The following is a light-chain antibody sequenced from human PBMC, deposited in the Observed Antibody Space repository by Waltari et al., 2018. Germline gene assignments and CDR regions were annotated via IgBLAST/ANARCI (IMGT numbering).Light chain of an antibody. CDR2: DTS. V-gene: IGKV3-11*01. CDR3: LQRGNWL. J-gene: IGKJ4*01. Sequence: EIVLTQSPAPLSLSPGERATLSCRASHTIDNLLAWYQQKPGQAPRLLIYDTSTRATGTPARFSGSGSGADFTLTISSLETEDFAVYYCLQRGNWLFGAGTRVEI. CDR1: HTIDNL.